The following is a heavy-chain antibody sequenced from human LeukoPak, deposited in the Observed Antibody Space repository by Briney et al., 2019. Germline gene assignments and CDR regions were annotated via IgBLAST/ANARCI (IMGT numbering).Heavy chain of an antibody. CDR3: AGQGHPDTALLDY. CDR2: ISGSGGST. J-gene: IGHJ4*02. V-gene: IGHV3-23*01. D-gene: IGHD5-18*01. CDR1: GFTFSSFA. Sequence: PGGSLRLSCAASGFTFSSFAINWVRQAPGKGLEWVSGISGSGGSTYYADSVKGRFTISRDNSKNTLYLQMNSLRAEDTAVYYCAGQGHPDTALLDYWGQGTLVTVSS.